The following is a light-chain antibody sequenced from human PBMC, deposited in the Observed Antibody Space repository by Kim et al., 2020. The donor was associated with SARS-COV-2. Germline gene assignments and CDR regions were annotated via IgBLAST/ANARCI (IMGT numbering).Light chain of an antibody. CDR3: QQYNNWPPLT. CDR1: QSVGSV. CDR2: GAS. J-gene: IGKJ4*01. Sequence: VSPGERVTLSCRASQSVGSVLAWYQQKPGQAPRLLIYGASTRATGIPARFSGSGSGTEFTLTISSLQSEDFAVYYCQQYNNWPPLTFGGGTKVEI. V-gene: IGKV3-15*01.